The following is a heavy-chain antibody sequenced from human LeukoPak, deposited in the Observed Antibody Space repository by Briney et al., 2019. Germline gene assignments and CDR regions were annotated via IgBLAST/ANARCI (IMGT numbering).Heavy chain of an antibody. D-gene: IGHD6-19*01. V-gene: IGHV3-15*01. J-gene: IGHJ5*02. CDR3: TRVSTSGWYGWFDP. CDR2: IKSKTDGGTT. Sequence: GGSLRLSCAASGFIFSNAWMSWVRQAPGKGLEWVGRIKSKTDGGTTDYAAPVKGGFTISRDDSKNTLYLQMNSLKTEDTAVYYCTRVSTSGWYGWFDPWGQGTLVTVSS. CDR1: GFIFSNAW.